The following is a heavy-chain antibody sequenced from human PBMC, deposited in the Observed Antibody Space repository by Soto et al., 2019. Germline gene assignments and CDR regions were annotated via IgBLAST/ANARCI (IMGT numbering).Heavy chain of an antibody. V-gene: IGHV6-1*01. CDR3: ARESSIAARPSDYYYCMDV. CDR1: GDSVSSNSAA. J-gene: IGHJ6*02. CDR2: AYYRSKWYT. D-gene: IGHD6-6*01. Sequence: QVQLQPSGPALVKPSQTLSLTCAISGDSVSSNSAAWNWIRQSPSRGLESLGRAYYRSKWYTGYAVSVKSRITMNPGSSKNQFTLQLNSLAPEDTVVYYGARESSIAARPSDYYYCMDVWGQGTTVTVSS.